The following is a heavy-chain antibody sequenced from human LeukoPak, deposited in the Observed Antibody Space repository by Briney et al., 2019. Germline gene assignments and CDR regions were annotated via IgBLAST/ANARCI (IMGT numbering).Heavy chain of an antibody. Sequence: GASVKVSCKASGYTFTGYYMHWVRQAPGQGLEWMGWINPNSGGTNYAQKFQVRGTMTRDTSISTAYMELSRLRSDDTAVYYCARSAESSSWVEFCYWGQGTLVTVSS. CDR1: GYTFTGYY. CDR3: ARSAESSSWVEFCY. D-gene: IGHD6-13*01. J-gene: IGHJ4*02. CDR2: INPNSGGT. V-gene: IGHV1-2*02.